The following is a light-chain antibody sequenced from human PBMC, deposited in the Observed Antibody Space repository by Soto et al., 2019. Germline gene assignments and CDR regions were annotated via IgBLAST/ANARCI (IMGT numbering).Light chain of an antibody. J-gene: IGKJ4*01. CDR2: GAS. Sequence: EIVMTQSPATLSVSPGERATLSCRASQSLSSNLAWYQQKPGQAPRLLIYGASTRATGIPARFSGSGSGTDFTLTISSLQSEDFAVYYCQQYHNWPPLTFGGGTKVEIK. V-gene: IGKV3-15*01. CDR1: QSLSSN. CDR3: QQYHNWPPLT.